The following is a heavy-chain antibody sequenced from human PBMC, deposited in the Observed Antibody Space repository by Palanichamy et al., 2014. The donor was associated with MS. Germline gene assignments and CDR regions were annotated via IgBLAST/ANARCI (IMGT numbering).Heavy chain of an antibody. J-gene: IGHJ4*02. CDR1: GFTFSTYG. CDR2: IRFDGNNK. D-gene: IGHD2-2*01. CDR3: AKDQGGSTLPYYFDC. Sequence: QLVEVWGRAWSSRGGPVRLSCAASGFTFSTYGMHWVRQAPGKGLEWVAFIRFDGNNKYYADSVKGRFTISRDNSKNTLYLQMNSLRAEDTAVYYCAKDQGGSTLPYYFDCWGQGTLVTVSS. V-gene: IGHV3-30*02.